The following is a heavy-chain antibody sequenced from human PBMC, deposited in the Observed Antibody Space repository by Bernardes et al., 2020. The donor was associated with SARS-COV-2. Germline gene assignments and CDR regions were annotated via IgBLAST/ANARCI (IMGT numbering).Heavy chain of an antibody. V-gene: IGHV1-18*01. CDR1: GYRFNTYG. J-gene: IGHJ4*02. CDR3: ARGRVSYSTSSSCHY. Sequence: ASVKVSCTASGYRFNTYGICWVRQAPGQGLEWMGWINAYNGNTDYAQKFQDRVSMTTDAFTSTAYMELRSLRSDDTAVYYCARGRVSYSTSSSCHYWGQGTLVTVSS. D-gene: IGHD4-4*01. CDR2: INAYNGNT.